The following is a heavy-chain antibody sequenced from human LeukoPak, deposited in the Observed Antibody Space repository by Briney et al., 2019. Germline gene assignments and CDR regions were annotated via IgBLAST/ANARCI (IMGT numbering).Heavy chain of an antibody. CDR2: ISYDGSNK. D-gene: IGHD4-23*01. CDR1: GFTFITYG. Sequence: PGKSLRLSCAASGFTFITYGMHWVRQAPGKGLEWVAVISYDGSNKYYADSVNDRFTISRDNFKNTLYLQMDSLRAEDTAVYYCAKDPGYGGNSDYWGQGTLVTVSS. V-gene: IGHV3-30*18. CDR3: AKDPGYGGNSDY. J-gene: IGHJ4*02.